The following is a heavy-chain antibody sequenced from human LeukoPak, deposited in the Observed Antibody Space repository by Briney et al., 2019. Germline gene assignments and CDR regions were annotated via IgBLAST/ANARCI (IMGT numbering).Heavy chain of an antibody. D-gene: IGHD2-15*01. Sequence: GASVKVSCKAFGYTFSGYYMHWVRRAPGQGLEWMGWINPNSGGTNYAQKFQGRVTMTRDTSISTAYMELSRLRSEDTAVYYCARGRPLLPFDYWGQGTLVTVSS. CDR2: INPNSGGT. CDR3: ARGRPLLPFDY. J-gene: IGHJ4*02. CDR1: GYTFSGYY. V-gene: IGHV1-2*02.